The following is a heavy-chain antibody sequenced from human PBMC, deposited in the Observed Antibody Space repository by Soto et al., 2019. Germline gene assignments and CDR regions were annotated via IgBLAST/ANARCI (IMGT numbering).Heavy chain of an antibody. CDR3: ARVRQDCSSNSCYLDP. J-gene: IGHJ5*01. CDR1: GYLISSGYY. CDR2: IDYSGKT. V-gene: IGHV4-38-2*02. D-gene: IGHD2-2*01. Sequence: SETLSLTCSVSGYLISSGYYWGWVRQTPGKGLEWLGSIDYSGKTYKNPSLKSRVSASVDLSQNQFSLNLRSVTAADTAVYYCARVRQDCSSNSCYLDPWGQGTLVTVSS.